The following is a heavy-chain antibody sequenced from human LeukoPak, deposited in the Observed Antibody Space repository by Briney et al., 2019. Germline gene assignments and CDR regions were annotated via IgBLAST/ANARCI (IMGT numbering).Heavy chain of an antibody. Sequence: SETLSLTCTVSGGSISSGNYYWSWVRQPAGKGLEWIGRIYASGSTNYNPSLKSRVTISVDTSKNQFSLKLSPVTAADTAVYYCARGSSSYDRRFDYWGQGTLATVSS. J-gene: IGHJ4*02. D-gene: IGHD3-22*01. V-gene: IGHV4-61*02. CDR1: GGSISSGNYY. CDR3: ARGSSSYDRRFDY. CDR2: IYASGST.